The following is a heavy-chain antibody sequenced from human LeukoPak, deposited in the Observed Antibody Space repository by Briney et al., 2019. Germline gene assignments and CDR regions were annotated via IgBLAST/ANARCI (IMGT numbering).Heavy chain of an antibody. CDR1: GFTFSIYT. D-gene: IGHD6-13*01. CDR2: ISGSGGST. Sequence: GGSLRLSCSASGFTFSIYTMYWVRQAPGKGLEWVSAISGSGGSTYYADSVKGRFTISRDNSKNTLYLQMNSLRAEDTAVYYCAKDNSWGFGDGGGNFDYWGQGTLVTVSS. V-gene: IGHV3-23*01. J-gene: IGHJ4*02. CDR3: AKDNSWGFGDGGGNFDY.